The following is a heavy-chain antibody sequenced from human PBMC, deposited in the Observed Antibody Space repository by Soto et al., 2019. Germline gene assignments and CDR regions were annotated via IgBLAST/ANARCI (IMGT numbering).Heavy chain of an antibody. V-gene: IGHV3-30*18. D-gene: IGHD2-15*01. Sequence: PGASRRLSCEASRFTFSSFVMHWVRETPGMGLQWLAAISNDGNRKQYADSVKGRFIISRDNSKNVLFLQMNSLGVDDTAVYYCAKVAARLIHYCYFDTWGRRTLVTVS. J-gene: IGHJ2*01. CDR1: RFTFSSFV. CDR2: ISNDGNRK. CDR3: AKVAARLIHYCYFDT.